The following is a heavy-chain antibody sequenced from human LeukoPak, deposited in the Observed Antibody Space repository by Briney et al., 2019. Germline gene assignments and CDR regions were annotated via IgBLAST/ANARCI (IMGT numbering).Heavy chain of an antibody. CDR3: ARGHLYGAAAGTLPRRRGGESFDP. CDR1: GFAFNTYS. Sequence: GESLRLSCAASGFAFNTYSMNWVRQAPGKGLEWVSFIFSSSTYIYYTDSVKGRFTISRDNAKNSLYLQMNSLRAKDTAVYYCARGHLYGAAAGTLPRRRGGESFDPWGQGTLVTVSS. J-gene: IGHJ5*02. CDR2: IFSSSTYI. D-gene: IGHD6-13*01. V-gene: IGHV3-21*01.